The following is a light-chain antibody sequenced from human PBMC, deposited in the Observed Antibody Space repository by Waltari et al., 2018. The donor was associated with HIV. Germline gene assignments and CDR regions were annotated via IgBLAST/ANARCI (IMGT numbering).Light chain of an antibody. J-gene: IGLJ3*02. CDR2: KNN. CDR3: ASWDDNLNSWV. V-gene: IGLV1-47*01. CDR1: DSYIGSSY. Sequence: QPVVTQQPSASGTPGQRVTISCSGRDSYIGSSYVYWYQDLPGTAPKHLIYKNNQPSSGVPDRVSGSKSDTSASLAISGLRSEDEADYYCASWDDNLNSWVFGGGTKLTVL.